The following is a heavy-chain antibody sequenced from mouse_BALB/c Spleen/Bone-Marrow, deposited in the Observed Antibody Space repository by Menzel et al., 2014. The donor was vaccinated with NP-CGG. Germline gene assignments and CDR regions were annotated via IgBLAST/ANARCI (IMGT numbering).Heavy chain of an antibody. V-gene: IGHV1-59*01. Sequence: QVQLQQPGADLVRPGASVKLSCMASGYTFTSYWINWVKQRPGQGLEWIGNIYPSDSYTNYNQKFRDKATLTVDTSSSTASMQLSSPTSEGSAVYYCTRQDYYGNSYWYFDVWGAGTTVTVSS. CDR1: GYTFTSYW. D-gene: IGHD1-1*01. CDR3: TRQDYYGNSYWYFDV. CDR2: IYPSDSYT. J-gene: IGHJ1*01.